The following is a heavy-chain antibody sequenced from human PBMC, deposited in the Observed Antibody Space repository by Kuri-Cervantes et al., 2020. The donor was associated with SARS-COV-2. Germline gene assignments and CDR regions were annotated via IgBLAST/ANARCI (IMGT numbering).Heavy chain of an antibody. V-gene: IGHV3-30*02. J-gene: IGHJ4*02. D-gene: IGHD2-2*01. CDR1: GLAFYNYA. CDR2: IRYDGSNK. Sequence: GESLKISCAASGLAFYNYAMSWVRQAPGKGLEWVAFIRYDGSNKYYADSVKGRFTISRDNSKNTLYLQMNSLRAEDTAVYYCARVGGSIVVVPAATDYWGQGTLVTVSS. CDR3: ARVGGSIVVVPAATDY.